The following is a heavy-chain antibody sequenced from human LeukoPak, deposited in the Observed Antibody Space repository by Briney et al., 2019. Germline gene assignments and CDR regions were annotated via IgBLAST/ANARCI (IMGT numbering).Heavy chain of an antibody. CDR1: GYTFTSYG. D-gene: IGHD4-17*01. J-gene: IGHJ6*02. CDR3: ARDLGYPTVTRNYYYYGMDV. CDR2: VSAYNGNT. Sequence: ASVKVSCKAPGYTFTSYGINWVRQAPGQGLEWMGWVSAYNGNTNYAQKLQGRVTMTTDTSTSTAYMELRSLRSDDTAVYYCARDLGYPTVTRNYYYYGMDVWGQGTTVTVSS. V-gene: IGHV1-18*01.